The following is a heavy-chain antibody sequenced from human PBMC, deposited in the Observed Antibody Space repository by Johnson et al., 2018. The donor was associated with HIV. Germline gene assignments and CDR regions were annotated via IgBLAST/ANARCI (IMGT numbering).Heavy chain of an antibody. J-gene: IGHJ3*01. D-gene: IGHD3-10*01. CDR1: GFTFDDYA. CDR2: ISWNSGSI. Sequence: VQLVESGGGLVQPGRSLRLSCAASGFTFDDYAMHWVRQAPGKGLEWVSGISWNSGSIGYADSVKGRFTISRDNTKNSLYLQMNILSAEDTALYYCARAPEVRGVDAFDVWGQGTVVTVSS. V-gene: IGHV3-9*01. CDR3: ARAPEVRGVDAFDV.